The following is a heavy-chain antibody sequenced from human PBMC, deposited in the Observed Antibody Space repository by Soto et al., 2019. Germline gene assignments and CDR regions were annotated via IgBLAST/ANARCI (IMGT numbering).Heavy chain of an antibody. CDR2: IYYSGST. J-gene: IGHJ6*02. CDR1: GDSIRSGNHY. V-gene: IGHV4-30-4*01. Sequence: SETLSLTCTVSGDSIRSGNHYWSWIRQPPGKGLEWIGYIYYSGSTYYNPSLKSRVTISVDTSKNQFSLKLSSVTAADTAVYYCARDIVVVVAASNYYYGMDVWGQGTTVTVSS. CDR3: ARDIVVVVAASNYYYGMDV. D-gene: IGHD2-15*01.